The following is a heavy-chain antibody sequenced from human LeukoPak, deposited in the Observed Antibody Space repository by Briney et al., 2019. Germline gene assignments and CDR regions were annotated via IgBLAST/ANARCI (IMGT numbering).Heavy chain of an antibody. D-gene: IGHD2-15*01. V-gene: IGHV1-18*01. CDR3: ARLPVGYCSGGSCYSNGYFDH. J-gene: IGHJ4*02. Sequence: ASVKVSCKASGYTFTSYGISWVRQAPGQGLEWMGWISAYNGNTNYAQKLQGRVTMTTDTSTSTAYMELRSLRSDDTAVYYCARLPVGYCSGGSCYSNGYFDHWGQGTLVTVSS. CDR2: ISAYNGNT. CDR1: GYTFTSYG.